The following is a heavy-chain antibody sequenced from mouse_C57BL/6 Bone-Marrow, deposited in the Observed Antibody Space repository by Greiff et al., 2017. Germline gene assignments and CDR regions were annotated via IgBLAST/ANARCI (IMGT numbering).Heavy chain of an antibody. V-gene: IGHV14-4*01. Sequence: EVQLQQSGAELVRPGASVKLSCTASGFNIKDDYIHWVKQRPEQGLEWIGWIDPEIGDTEYASKFQGTATITSDTSSNTAYLQLSSLTSDDTAVYYCSSVDGNYFDFWGQGTPLTVAS. CDR2: IDPEIGDT. D-gene: IGHD2-3*01. CDR3: SSVDGNYFDF. CDR1: GFNIKDDY. J-gene: IGHJ2*01.